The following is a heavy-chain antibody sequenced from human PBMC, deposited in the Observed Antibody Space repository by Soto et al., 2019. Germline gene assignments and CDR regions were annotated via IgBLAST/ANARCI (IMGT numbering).Heavy chain of an antibody. Sequence: SVKVSCKASGGTFSSYAISWVRQAPGQGLEWMGGIIPIFGTANYAQKFQGRVTITADESTSTAYMELSSLRSEDTAVYYCARGQNVVGKYYYSYGMDVWGQGTTVTVSS. CDR1: GGTFSSYA. V-gene: IGHV1-69*13. CDR2: IIPIFGTA. J-gene: IGHJ6*02. D-gene: IGHD2-15*01. CDR3: ARGQNVVGKYYYSYGMDV.